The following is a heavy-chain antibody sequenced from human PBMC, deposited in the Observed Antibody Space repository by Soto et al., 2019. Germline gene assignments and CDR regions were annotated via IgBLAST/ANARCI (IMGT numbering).Heavy chain of an antibody. CDR1: GFTFSNYV. CDR3: AKATPYCGGDCYLFDY. CDR2: LDGSAGST. D-gene: IGHD2-21*02. J-gene: IGHJ4*02. Sequence: PGGSLRLSCAAPGFTFSNYVMSWVRQAPGKGLEWVSTLDGSAGSTYYTDSVKGRFTISRDNSKNTLYLQMNSLRAEDTAVYYCAKATPYCGGDCYLFDYWGQGTLVTVSS. V-gene: IGHV3-23*01.